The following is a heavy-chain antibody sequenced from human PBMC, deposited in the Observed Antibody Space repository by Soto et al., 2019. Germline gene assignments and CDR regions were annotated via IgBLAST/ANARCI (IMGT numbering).Heavy chain of an antibody. V-gene: IGHV4-59*08. CDR2: ISYSGSP. J-gene: IGHJ4*02. CDR3: ARHVRYFDWLDNYFDY. Sequence: SETLSLTCTVSGGSLSGYYWSWIRQPPGKGLEWIASISYSGSPYYNPTLKSRLIISVDTSKNQFSLKLSSVTAADTAVYYCARHVRYFDWLDNYFDYWGQGTLVTVSS. D-gene: IGHD3-9*01. CDR1: GGSLSGYY.